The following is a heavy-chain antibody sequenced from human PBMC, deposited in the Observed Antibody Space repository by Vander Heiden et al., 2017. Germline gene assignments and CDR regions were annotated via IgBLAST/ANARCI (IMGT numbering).Heavy chain of an antibody. J-gene: IGHJ2*01. V-gene: IGHV5-10-1*03. D-gene: IGHD1-7*01. Sequence: VHLVPSGAELQQPGESLKISCKGPGFTFRNYWINWVRQKPGKGLEWLGRIDTSDSYTNYSASVQGHVTISVDNAISTVYLQWGSLKASDSGMYFCARLRANYDGTAWHFDLWGRGTLVTVSS. CDR3: ARLRANYDGTAWHFDL. CDR1: GFTFRNYW. CDR2: IDTSDSYT.